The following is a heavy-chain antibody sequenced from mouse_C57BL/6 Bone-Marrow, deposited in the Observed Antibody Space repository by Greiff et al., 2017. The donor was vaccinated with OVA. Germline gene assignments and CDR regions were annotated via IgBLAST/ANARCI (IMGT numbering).Heavy chain of an antibody. V-gene: IGHV14-1*01. J-gene: IGHJ2*01. Sequence: VQLQQSGAELVRPGASVKLSCTASGFTIKDYYMHWVKQRPEQGLEWIGRIATEAGDTAYAPKFQGKATMTADTSSNPAYLQLSSLTSEDTAVYYCTSICNWGQGTTLTVSS. CDR3: TSICN. CDR1: GFTIKDYY. CDR2: IATEAGDT.